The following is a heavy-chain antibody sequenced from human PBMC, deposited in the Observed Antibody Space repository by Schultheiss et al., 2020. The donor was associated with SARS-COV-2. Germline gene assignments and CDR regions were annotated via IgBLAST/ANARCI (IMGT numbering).Heavy chain of an antibody. J-gene: IGHJ4*02. D-gene: IGHD3-22*01. CDR3: ARGPSEYYDGSGYYYVFDY. CDR2: LNHSGRT. Sequence: GSLRLSCAASGFTFSSYAMSWVRQAPGKGLEWLGELNHSGRTNYNPSLKSRVTISVDTSRNQFSLKLNSVTAADTAVYYCARGPSEYYDGSGYYYVFDYWGQGTLVTVSS. V-gene: IGHV4-34*01. CDR1: GFTFSSYA.